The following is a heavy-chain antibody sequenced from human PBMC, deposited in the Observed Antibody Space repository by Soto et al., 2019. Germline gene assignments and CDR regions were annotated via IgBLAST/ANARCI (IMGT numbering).Heavy chain of an antibody. CDR2: IRYDGTNK. CDR3: VRDSDAWSDYCFDS. CDR1: GFTFSSQA. J-gene: IGHJ4*02. V-gene: IGHV3-30*02. Sequence: PGGSLTRSWAPSGFTFSSQAMHWARQAPGKGLEWVAVIRYDGTNKNYADSVKGRFTISRDDSKNTLFLVMDSLTAEDTATYYCVRDSDAWSDYCFDSWGQGTLVTVSS. D-gene: IGHD2-21*02.